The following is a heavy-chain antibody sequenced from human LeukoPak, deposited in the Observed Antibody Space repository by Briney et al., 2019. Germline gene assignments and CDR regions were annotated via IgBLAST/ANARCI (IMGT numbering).Heavy chain of an antibody. CDR1: GGSISSSSYY. CDR3: ARQLNWAFDY. J-gene: IGHJ4*02. CDR2: IYYSGST. V-gene: IGHV4-39*01. D-gene: IGHD7-27*01. Sequence: KPSETLSLTCTVSGGSISSSSYYWGWIRQPPGKGLEWIGYIYYSGSTYYNPSLKSRVTISVDTSKNQFSLKLSSVTAADTAVYYCARQLNWAFDYWGLGTLVTVSS.